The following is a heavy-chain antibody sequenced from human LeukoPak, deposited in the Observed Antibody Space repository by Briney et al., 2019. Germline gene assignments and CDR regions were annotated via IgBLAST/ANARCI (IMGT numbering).Heavy chain of an antibody. Sequence: PGGSLRLSCAASGFTFSSYGMHWVRQAPGKGLEWVAFIRYDGSNKYYADSVKGRFTISRDNSENTLYLQMNSLRGEDTAIYYCAKRSGSETFFPLYYFDCWGQGTLVTVSS. CDR3: AKRSGSETFFPLYYFDC. D-gene: IGHD3-10*01. V-gene: IGHV3-30*02. J-gene: IGHJ4*02. CDR1: GFTFSSYG. CDR2: IRYDGSNK.